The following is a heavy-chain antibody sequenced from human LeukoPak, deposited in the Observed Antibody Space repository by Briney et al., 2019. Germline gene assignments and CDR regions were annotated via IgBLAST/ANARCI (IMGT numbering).Heavy chain of an antibody. Sequence: ASVKVSCKASGGTFSSYAISWVRQAPGQGLEWMGIINPSGDNTNYAQKFQGRVTMTRDTPTSTVYMEVSSLRSDDTAVYYCARGHTNDFNTFDYWGPGTLVIVSS. CDR2: INPSGDNT. CDR3: ARGHTNDFNTFDY. V-gene: IGHV1-46*01. D-gene: IGHD1-1*01. J-gene: IGHJ4*02. CDR1: GGTFSSYA.